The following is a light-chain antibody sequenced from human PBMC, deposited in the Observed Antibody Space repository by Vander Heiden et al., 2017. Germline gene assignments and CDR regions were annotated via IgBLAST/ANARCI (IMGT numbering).Light chain of an antibody. CDR2: SNN. CDR3: AAWDDSLNAWV. J-gene: IGLJ3*02. V-gene: IGLV1-44*01. CDR1: SSNIGSNT. Sequence: QSVLTQQPSASGTPGQRVPISCAGSSSNIGSNTVNWYQQVPGTAPNLLIYSNNPRPAGVPDRFSGSKAGTSASLAISGLQSEDEADYYCAAWDDSLNAWVFGGGTKLTVL.